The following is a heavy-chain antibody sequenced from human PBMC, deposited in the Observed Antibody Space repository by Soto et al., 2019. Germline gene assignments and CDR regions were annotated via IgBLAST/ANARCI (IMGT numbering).Heavy chain of an antibody. Sequence: QVQLVQSGAEVKKPGASVKVSCKASGYTFTSYGISWVRQAPGQGREWRGWISAYNGNTNYAQKLQGRVTMTTDTSTSTAYMELRSLRSDETAVYYCARIVATIGRFYGMDVWGQGTTVTVSS. J-gene: IGHJ6*02. CDR1: GYTFTSYG. V-gene: IGHV1-18*01. CDR2: ISAYNGNT. CDR3: ARIVATIGRFYGMDV. D-gene: IGHD5-12*01.